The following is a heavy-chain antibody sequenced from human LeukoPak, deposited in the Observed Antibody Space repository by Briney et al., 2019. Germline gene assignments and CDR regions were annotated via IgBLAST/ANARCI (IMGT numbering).Heavy chain of an antibody. V-gene: IGHV3-23*01. J-gene: IGHJ4*02. CDR2: ISGSGGST. CDR1: GFTFSSYA. Sequence: GGSLRLSCTASGFTFSSYAMSWVRQAPGKGLEWVSAISGSGGSTYYADSVKGRFTISRDNSKNTPYLQMNGLRAEDTAVYYCATNYSYGTGFDNWGQGTLVTVSS. CDR3: ATNYSYGTGFDN. D-gene: IGHD5-18*01.